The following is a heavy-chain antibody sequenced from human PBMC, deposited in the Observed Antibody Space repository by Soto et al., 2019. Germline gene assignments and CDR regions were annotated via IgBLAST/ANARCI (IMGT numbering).Heavy chain of an antibody. J-gene: IGHJ4*02. CDR2: INHSGST. D-gene: IGHD3-3*01. V-gene: IGHV4-34*01. Sequence: SETLSLSCAVYGGSFSDYYWSWIRQPPGKGLEWIGEINHSGSTNYTPSLKNRVTISVDTSKNQFSLKLSSVTAADTAVYYCARPLPYDFWSGPPGFDYWGQGTLVTVSS. CDR3: ARPLPYDFWSGPPGFDY. CDR1: GGSFSDYY.